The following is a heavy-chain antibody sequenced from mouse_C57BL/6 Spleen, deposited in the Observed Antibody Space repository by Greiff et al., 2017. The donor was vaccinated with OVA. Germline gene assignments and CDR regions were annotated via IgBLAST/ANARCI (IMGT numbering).Heavy chain of an antibody. Sequence: QVQLQQPGAELVKPGASVKMSCKASGYTFTSYWITWVKQRPGQGLEWIRDIYPGSGSTNYNEKFKSKATLTVDTSSSTAYMQLSSLTSEDSAVYYCARKRITTVVATSDWYFDVWGTGTTVTVSS. V-gene: IGHV1-55*01. CDR2: IYPGSGST. J-gene: IGHJ1*03. CDR1: GYTFTSYW. D-gene: IGHD1-1*01. CDR3: ARKRITTVVATSDWYFDV.